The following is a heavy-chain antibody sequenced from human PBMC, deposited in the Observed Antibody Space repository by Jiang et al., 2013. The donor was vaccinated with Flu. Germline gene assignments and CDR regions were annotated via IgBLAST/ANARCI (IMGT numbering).Heavy chain of an antibody. J-gene: IGHJ4*02. CDR1: GGSVSSNSAS. D-gene: IGHD6-19*01. Sequence: QTLSLTCAISGGSVSSNSASWNWIRQSPSRGLEWLGRTYFRSKWYNDYAGSVKSRITINPDTSKNQFSLQLKSVTPEDTAVYYCAREAITVAGNPLGYWGQGTLVTVSS. V-gene: IGHV6-1*01. CDR3: AREAITVAGNPLGY. CDR2: TYFRSKWYN.